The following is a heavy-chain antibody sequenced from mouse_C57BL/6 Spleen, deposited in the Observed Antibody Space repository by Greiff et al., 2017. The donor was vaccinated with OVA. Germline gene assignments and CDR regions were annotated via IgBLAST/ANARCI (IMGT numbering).Heavy chain of an antibody. V-gene: IGHV1-53*01. J-gene: IGHJ3*01. CDR2: INPSNGGT. Sequence: QVQLQQPGTDLVKPGASVKLSCKASGYTFTSYWMHWVKQRPGQGLEWIGNINPSNGGTNYNEKFKSKATLTVDKSSSTAYMQLSSLTSEDSAVYYCARGDSSGYDTWFAYWGQGTLVTVSA. CDR3: ARGDSSGYDTWFAY. D-gene: IGHD3-2*02. CDR1: GYTFTSYW.